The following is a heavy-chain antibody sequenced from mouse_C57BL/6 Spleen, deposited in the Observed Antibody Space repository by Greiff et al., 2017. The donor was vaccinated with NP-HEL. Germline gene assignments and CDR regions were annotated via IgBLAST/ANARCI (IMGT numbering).Heavy chain of an antibody. V-gene: IGHV1-82*01. CDR1: GYAFSSSW. D-gene: IGHD1-1*01. Sequence: QVQLKQSGPELVKPGASVKISCKASGYAFSSSWMNWVKQRPGKGLEWIGRIYPGDGDTNYNGKFKGKATLTADKSSSTAYMQLSSLTSEDSAVYFCAREEAVSWYFDVWGTGTTVTVSS. CDR2: IYPGDGDT. CDR3: AREEAVSWYFDV. J-gene: IGHJ1*03.